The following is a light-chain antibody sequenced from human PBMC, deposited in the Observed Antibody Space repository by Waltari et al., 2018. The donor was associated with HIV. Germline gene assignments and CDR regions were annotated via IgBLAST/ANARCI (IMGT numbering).Light chain of an antibody. J-gene: IGLJ3*02. CDR3: AAWDDSLNGWV. CDR1: SPNIGRNT. Sequence: QSVLTQPPSASGTPGQRVPVSCSGSSPNIGRNTVTWFQQRPGTAPNLLIYSNNQRPSGVPDRFSGSKSGTSASLAITGLQSEDEAHYYCAAWDDSLNGWVFGGGTKLTVL. CDR2: SNN. V-gene: IGLV1-44*01.